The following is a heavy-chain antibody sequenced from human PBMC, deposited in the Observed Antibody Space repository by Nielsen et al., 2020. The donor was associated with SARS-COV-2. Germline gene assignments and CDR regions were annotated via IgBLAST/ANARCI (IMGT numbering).Heavy chain of an antibody. CDR2: IKQDGSEK. Sequence: GGSLRLSCAASGFTFSSYWMSWVRQAPGKGLEWVANIKQDGSEKYYVDSVKGRFTISRDNAKNSLYLQMNSLRAEDTAVYYCARDCSSTSCYTGAAVDYWGQGTLVTVSS. J-gene: IGHJ4*02. CDR1: GFTFSSYW. V-gene: IGHV3-7*05. D-gene: IGHD2-2*02. CDR3: ARDCSSTSCYTGAAVDY.